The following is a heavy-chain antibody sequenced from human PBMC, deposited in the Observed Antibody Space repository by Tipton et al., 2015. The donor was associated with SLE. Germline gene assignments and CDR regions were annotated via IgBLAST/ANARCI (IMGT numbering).Heavy chain of an antibody. CDR3: ASVLGDV. CDR1: GYSISSGYY. Sequence: TLSLTCTVSGYSISSGYYWGWIRQPPGKGLEWIGSIYYSGSTYCNPSLKSRVTISVDTSKNQFSLKLSSVTAADTAVYYCASVLGDVWGKGTTVTVSS. J-gene: IGHJ6*04. V-gene: IGHV4-38-2*02. CDR2: IYYSGST.